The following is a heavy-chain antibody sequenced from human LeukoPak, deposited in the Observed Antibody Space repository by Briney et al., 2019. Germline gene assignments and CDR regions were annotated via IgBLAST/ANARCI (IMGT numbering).Heavy chain of an antibody. Sequence: SVKVSCRASGGTFSSYAISWVRQAPGQGLEWMGGIIPIFGTANYAQKFQGRVTITADESTSTAYMELSSLRSEDTAVYYCARKDIVVVPAAIDSYYYYGMDVWGQGTTVTVSS. D-gene: IGHD2-2*01. J-gene: IGHJ6*02. CDR1: GGTFSSYA. V-gene: IGHV1-69*13. CDR2: IIPIFGTA. CDR3: ARKDIVVVPAAIDSYYYYGMDV.